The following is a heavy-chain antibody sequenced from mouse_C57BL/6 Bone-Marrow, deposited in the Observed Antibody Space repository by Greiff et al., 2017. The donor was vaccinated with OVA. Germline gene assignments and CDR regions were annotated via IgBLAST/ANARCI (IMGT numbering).Heavy chain of an antibody. CDR3: AVPRGAMDY. Sequence: EVHLVESGGDLVKPGGSLKLSCAASGFTFSSYGMSWVRQTPDKRLEWVATISSGGSYTYYPDSVKGRFTFSRDNAKNTLYLQMSSLKSEDTAMDNCAVPRGAMDYWGQGTSVTVSS. CDR1: GFTFSSYG. D-gene: IGHD5-1*01. CDR2: ISSGGSYT. V-gene: IGHV5-6*01. J-gene: IGHJ4*01.